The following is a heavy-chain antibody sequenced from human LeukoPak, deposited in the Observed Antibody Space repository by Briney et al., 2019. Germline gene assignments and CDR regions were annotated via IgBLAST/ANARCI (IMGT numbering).Heavy chain of an antibody. Sequence: GGSLRLSCAASGFPFSSYSMNWVRQTPGKGLEWVSYIGSSSSTIYYADSVKGRFTISRDTAKNSLYLQLNSLRAEDTAVYYCARHRAIFGVVIPNYYGLDVWGHGTTVTVYS. CDR3: ARHRAIFGVVIPNYYGLDV. V-gene: IGHV3-48*01. CDR1: GFPFSSYS. J-gene: IGHJ6*02. CDR2: IGSSSSTI. D-gene: IGHD3-3*01.